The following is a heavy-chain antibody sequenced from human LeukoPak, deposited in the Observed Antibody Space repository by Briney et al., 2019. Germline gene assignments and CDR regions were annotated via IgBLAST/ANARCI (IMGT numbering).Heavy chain of an antibody. Sequence: GGSLRLSCAASGFTFSSYGMHWVCQAPGKGLEWVAVIWYDGSNKYYADSVKGRFTISRDNSKNTLYLQMNSLRAEDTAVYYCARGGDILTGYYKWNAFDIWGQGTMVTVSS. CDR2: IWYDGSNK. J-gene: IGHJ3*02. CDR1: GFTFSSYG. V-gene: IGHV3-33*01. D-gene: IGHD3-9*01. CDR3: ARGGDILTGYYKWNAFDI.